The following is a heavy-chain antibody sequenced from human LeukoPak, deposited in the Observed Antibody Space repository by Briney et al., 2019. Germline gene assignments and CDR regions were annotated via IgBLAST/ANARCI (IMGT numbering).Heavy chain of an antibody. CDR1: GGSISSSSYY. V-gene: IGHV4-39*02. CDR3: ARERSGSSPHAFDI. Sequence: PSETLSLTCTVSGGSISSSSYYWGWNRHPPGKGLEWIGSIYYSGSTYYNPSLKSRVTISVDTSKNQFFLKLSSVTAADTAVYYCARERSGSSPHAFDIWGQGTMVTVSS. D-gene: IGHD1-26*01. J-gene: IGHJ3*02. CDR2: IYYSGST.